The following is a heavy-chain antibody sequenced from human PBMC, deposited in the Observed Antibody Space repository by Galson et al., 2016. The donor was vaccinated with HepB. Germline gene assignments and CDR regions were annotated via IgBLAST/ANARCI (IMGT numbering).Heavy chain of an antibody. V-gene: IGHV3-30-3*01. CDR1: GFAFSDYA. D-gene: IGHD2-15*01. J-gene: IGHJ4*02. Sequence: SLRLSCAASGFAFSDYAFHWVRQAPGKGLEWVAVISYDGTNRNYAGSVKGRFTISRDNSENTVYLQMNSLRPEDTAVYYCARDNKLGVVVVVSASPAYWGQGALVTVSS. CDR3: ARDNKLGVVVVVSASPAY. CDR2: ISYDGTNR.